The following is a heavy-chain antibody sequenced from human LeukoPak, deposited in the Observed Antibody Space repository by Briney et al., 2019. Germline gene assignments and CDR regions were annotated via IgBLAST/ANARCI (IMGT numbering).Heavy chain of an antibody. D-gene: IGHD3-22*01. Sequence: TGGSLRLSCAASEFTFSSYAMHWVRQAPGKGLEWVAVISYDGSNKYYADSVKGRFTISRDNSKNTLYLQMNSLRAEDTAVYYCARDAEYYYDSSGYYYWGQGTLVTVSS. J-gene: IGHJ4*02. CDR1: EFTFSSYA. CDR3: ARDAEYYYDSSGYYY. V-gene: IGHV3-30*04. CDR2: ISYDGSNK.